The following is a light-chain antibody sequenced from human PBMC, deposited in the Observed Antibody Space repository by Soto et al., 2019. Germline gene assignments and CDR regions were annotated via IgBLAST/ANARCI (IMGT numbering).Light chain of an antibody. V-gene: IGLV2-11*01. CDR2: DVS. J-gene: IGLJ1*01. CDR1: SSDVGGYNY. CDR3: AAWVGRLYGYL. Sequence: QYVRTHPRSVSGAPGQIVTISCTGTSSDVGGYNYVSWYQQHPGKAPKLMIYDVSKRPSGVLYRFSGPKSGNTPFLSISGLRSVDDPDYSCAAWVGRLYGYLYGKGTMVT.